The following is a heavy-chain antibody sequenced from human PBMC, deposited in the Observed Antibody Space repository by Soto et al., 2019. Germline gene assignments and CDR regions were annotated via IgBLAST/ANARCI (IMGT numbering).Heavy chain of an antibody. CDR3: ARDRGYSGYDYFGQFYFDY. V-gene: IGHV4-31*03. CDR1: GGSISSGGYY. D-gene: IGHD5-12*01. J-gene: IGHJ4*02. Sequence: PSETLSLTCTVSGGSISSGGYYWSWIRQHPGKGLEWIGYIYYSGSTYYNPSLKSRVTISVDTSKNQFSLKLSSVTAADTAVYYCARDRGYSGYDYFGQFYFDYWGQGTLVTVS. CDR2: IYYSGST.